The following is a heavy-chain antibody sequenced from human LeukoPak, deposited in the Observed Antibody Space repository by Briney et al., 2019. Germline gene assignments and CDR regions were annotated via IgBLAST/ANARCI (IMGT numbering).Heavy chain of an antibody. V-gene: IGHV4-34*01. Sequence: SETLSLTCAVYGGSFRGYYWSWIRQPPGKGLEWIGEINHSGSTNYNPSLKSRVTISVDTSKNQFSLKLSSVTAADTAVYYCARGHRGRFRVPFDYWGQGTLVTVSS. CDR3: ARGHRGRFRVPFDY. J-gene: IGHJ4*02. D-gene: IGHD3-10*01. CDR1: GGSFRGYY. CDR2: INHSGST.